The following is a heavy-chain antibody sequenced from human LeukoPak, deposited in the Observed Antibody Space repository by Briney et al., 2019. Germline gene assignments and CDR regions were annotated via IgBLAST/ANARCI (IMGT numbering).Heavy chain of an antibody. CDR2: IHYSGST. J-gene: IGHJ3*02. D-gene: IGHD3-10*01. V-gene: IGHV4-39*01. Sequence: SETLSPTCIVSGGSISSRSYYWRWIRQPPGKGLEGIGSIHYSGSTYYNPSLKSRVTISVDTPKNQFSLKLSSVTAADTAVYYCARRAGSGSTKVFDIWGQGTMVTVSS. CDR1: GGSISSRSYY. CDR3: ARRAGSGSTKVFDI.